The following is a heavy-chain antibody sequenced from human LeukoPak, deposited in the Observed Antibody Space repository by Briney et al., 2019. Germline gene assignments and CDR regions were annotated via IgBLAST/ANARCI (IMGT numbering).Heavy chain of an antibody. V-gene: IGHV1-18*01. D-gene: IGHD3-16*02. CDR2: ISAYNGNT. CDR1: GYTFTSYG. Sequence: ASVKVSCKASGYTFTSYGISWVRQAPGQGLEWMGWISAYNGNTNYAQKLQGRVTMTTDTSTSTAYMELRSLRSDDTAVYYCARDGMRAQYDYVWGSYRHWGQGTLVTVSS. J-gene: IGHJ4*02. CDR3: ARDGMRAQYDYVWGSYRH.